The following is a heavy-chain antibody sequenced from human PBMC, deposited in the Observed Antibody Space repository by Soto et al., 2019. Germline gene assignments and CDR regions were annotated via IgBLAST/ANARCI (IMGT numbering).Heavy chain of an antibody. CDR3: ARDSARAEYSSSGARFDY. CDR2: INAGNGNT. CDR1: GYTFSNYP. D-gene: IGHD6-6*01. Sequence: ASVKVSCKASGYTFSNYPIHWVRQAPGQRLEWMGWINAGNGNTQYSQKFQGRVSISMDTSANTGYMELSSLRSEDTSVYYCARDSARAEYSSSGARFDYWGQGTVVTVSS. J-gene: IGHJ4*02. V-gene: IGHV1-3*01.